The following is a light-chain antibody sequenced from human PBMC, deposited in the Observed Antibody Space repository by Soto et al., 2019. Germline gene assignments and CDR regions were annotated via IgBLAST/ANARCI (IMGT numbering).Light chain of an antibody. V-gene: IGLV1-44*01. CDR2: IDH. CDR3: ATWDDDLSAAV. J-gene: IGLJ7*01. CDR1: SSNIEGNT. Sequence: QSVLTQPPSLSGTPGQSVTISCSGSSSNIEGNTVHWYQHLPGTAPKLLIYIDHNRPSGIPDRFSGSKSGTSASLAISGLQSEEEADYYCATWDDDLSAAVFGGGTQLTVL.